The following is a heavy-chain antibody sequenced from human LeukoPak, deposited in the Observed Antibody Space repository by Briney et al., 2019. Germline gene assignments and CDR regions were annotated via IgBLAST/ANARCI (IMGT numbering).Heavy chain of an antibody. V-gene: IGHV1-46*01. Sequence: ASVKVSCKASGYTFTSYYMHWVRQAPGQGLEWMGIINPSGGSTSYAQKFQGRVTMTRDTPTSTVYMELSSLRSEDTAVYYCARVGGYCSGGSCSANTFDYWGQGTLVTVSS. J-gene: IGHJ4*02. CDR3: ARVGGYCSGGSCSANTFDY. D-gene: IGHD2-15*01. CDR2: INPSGGST. CDR1: GYTFTSYY.